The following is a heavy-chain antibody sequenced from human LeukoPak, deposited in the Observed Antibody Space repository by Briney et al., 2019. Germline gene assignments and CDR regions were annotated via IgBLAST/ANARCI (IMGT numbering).Heavy chain of an antibody. Sequence: ASVKVSCKASGGTFISYAISWVRQAPGQGLEWMGGIIPIFGTANYAQKFQGRVTITADESTSTAYMELSSLRSEDTAVYYCTILTGYYIFDYWGQGTLVTVSS. CDR1: GGTFISYA. V-gene: IGHV1-69*13. D-gene: IGHD3-9*01. J-gene: IGHJ4*02. CDR3: TILTGYYIFDY. CDR2: IIPIFGTA.